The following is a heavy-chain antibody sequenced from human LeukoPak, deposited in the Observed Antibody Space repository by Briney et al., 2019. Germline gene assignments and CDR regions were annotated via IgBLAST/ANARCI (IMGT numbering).Heavy chain of an antibody. D-gene: IGHD1-1*01. Sequence: SETLSLTCTVSGGSISSYYWSWIRQPPGKGLEWIGYIYYSGSTNYNPSLKSRVTISVDTSKNQFSLKLSSVTAADTAVYYCARELAYNWYFDLWGRGTLVTVSS. CDR2: IYYSGST. CDR3: ARELAYNWYFDL. CDR1: GGSISSYY. V-gene: IGHV4-59*12. J-gene: IGHJ2*01.